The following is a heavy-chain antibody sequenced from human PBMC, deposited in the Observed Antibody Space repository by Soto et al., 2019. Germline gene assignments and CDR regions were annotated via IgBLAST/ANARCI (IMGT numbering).Heavy chain of an antibody. CDR1: GFTFSSYA. CDR2: ISYDGSNK. CDR3: ARDVVVVAATLVY. Sequence: GGSLRLSCAASGFTFSSYAMHWVRQAPGKGLEWVAVISYDGSNKYYADSVKGRFTISRDNSKNTLYLQMNSLRAEDTAVYYCARDVVVVAATLVYWGQGTLVTVSS. V-gene: IGHV3-30-3*01. D-gene: IGHD2-15*01. J-gene: IGHJ4*02.